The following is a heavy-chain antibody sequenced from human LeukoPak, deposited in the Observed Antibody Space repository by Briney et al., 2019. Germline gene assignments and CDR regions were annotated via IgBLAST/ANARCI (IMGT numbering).Heavy chain of an antibody. CDR1: GGSVNSGNYY. V-gene: IGHV4-61*02. CDR3: TRGGELMNF. Sequence: PSQTLSLTCTVSGGSVNSGNYYWTWIRQPAGKGLEWIGRIYTSGSTNYNPSLKSRVTISIDASKNQFSLRLSSVTAADTAVYYCTRGGELMNFWGQGTLVTVSS. J-gene: IGHJ4*02. D-gene: IGHD1-26*01. CDR2: IYTSGST.